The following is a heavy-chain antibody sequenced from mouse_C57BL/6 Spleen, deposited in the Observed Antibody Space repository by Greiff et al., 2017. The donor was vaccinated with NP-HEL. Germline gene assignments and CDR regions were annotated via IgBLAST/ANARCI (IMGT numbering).Heavy chain of an antibody. Sequence: VKLQESGPGLVKPSQSLFLTCSITGFPITSGYYWIWIRQSPGKPLEWMGYITHSGETFYNPSLQSPISITRETSKNQFFLQLNSVTTEDTAMYYCAGDRAWFAYWGQGTLVTVSA. CDR1: GFPITSGYY. CDR2: ITHSGET. CDR3: AGDRAWFAY. V-gene: IGHV12-3*01. J-gene: IGHJ3*01.